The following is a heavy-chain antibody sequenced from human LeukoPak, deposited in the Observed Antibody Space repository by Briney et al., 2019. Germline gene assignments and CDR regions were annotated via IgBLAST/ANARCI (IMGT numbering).Heavy chain of an antibody. CDR3: AKHYCSGGSCYVRADAFDI. CDR1: GFTFSSYA. CDR2: ISGSGGST. V-gene: IGHV3-23*01. Sequence: GGSLRLSCAASGFTFSSYAMSWVRQAPGKELEWVSAISGSGGSTYYADSVKGRFTISRDNSKNTLYLQMNSLRAEDTAVYYCAKHYCSGGSCYVRADAFDIGGQGTMVTVSS. D-gene: IGHD2-15*01. J-gene: IGHJ3*02.